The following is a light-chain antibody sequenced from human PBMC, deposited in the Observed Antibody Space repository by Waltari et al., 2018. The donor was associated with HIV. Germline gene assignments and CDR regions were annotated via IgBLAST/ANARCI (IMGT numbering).Light chain of an antibody. Sequence: QSALTQSASVSGSPGQSITIPCTGTSSDVGGYNHVSWYQQHPGTAPKLMIFGVSNRPSGVSNRFSGSKSGNTASLTISGLQAEDEADYYCSSYTRSSTLGVFGTGTKVTVL. CDR3: SSYTRSSTLGV. CDR1: SSDVGGYNH. V-gene: IGLV2-14*03. CDR2: GVS. J-gene: IGLJ1*01.